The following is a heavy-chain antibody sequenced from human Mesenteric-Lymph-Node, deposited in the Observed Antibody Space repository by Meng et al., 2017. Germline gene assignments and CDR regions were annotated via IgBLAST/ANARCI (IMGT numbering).Heavy chain of an antibody. CDR3: ARGGRVVAVVAID. V-gene: IGHV3-7*01. CDR2: INQDGSEI. CDR1: GFTFSSLW. Sequence: GGSLRLSCAASGFTFSSLWMNWVRQAPGKGLEWVANINQDGSEIHYVDSVKGRFTISRDNAKNSLYLQMNSLRAEDTAVYYCARGGRVVAVVAIDWGQGTLVTVSS. D-gene: IGHD2-15*01. J-gene: IGHJ4*02.